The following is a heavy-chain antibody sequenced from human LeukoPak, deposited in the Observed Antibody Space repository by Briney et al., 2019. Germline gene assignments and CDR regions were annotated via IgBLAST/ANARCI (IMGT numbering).Heavy chain of an antibody. V-gene: IGHV1-2*02. Sequence: EASVKVSCKASGYTFTGYYMHWVRQAPGQGLEWMGWINPNSGGTNYAQKFQGRVTMTRDTSISTAYMELSGLRSDDTAVYYCARGGRLVGEQRAAVYWGQGTLVTVSS. J-gene: IGHJ4*02. CDR2: INPNSGGT. D-gene: IGHD3-10*01. CDR3: ARGGRLVGEQRAAVY. CDR1: GYTFTGYY.